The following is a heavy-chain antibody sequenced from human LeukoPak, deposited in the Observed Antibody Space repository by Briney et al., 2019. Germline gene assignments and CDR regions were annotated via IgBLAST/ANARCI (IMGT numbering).Heavy chain of an antibody. CDR3: ARGPGLYGDYVGDY. J-gene: IGHJ4*02. CDR2: IYYSGST. Sequence: PSQTLSLTCTVSGGSISSGDYYWSWIRQPPGKGLEWIGYIYYSGSTYYNPSLKSRVTISVDTSKNQFSLKLSSVTAADTAVYYCARGPGLYGDYVGDYWGQGTLVTVSS. D-gene: IGHD4-17*01. CDR1: GGSISSGDYY. V-gene: IGHV4-30-4*08.